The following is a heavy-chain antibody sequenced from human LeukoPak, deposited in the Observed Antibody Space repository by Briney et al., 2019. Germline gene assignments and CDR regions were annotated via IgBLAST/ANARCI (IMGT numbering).Heavy chain of an antibody. CDR3: ARDLGCCGNSFKYGMDV. D-gene: IGHD4-23*01. Sequence: GSSVKVSCKASGGTFSSYAISWVRQAPGQGLEWMGGIIPIFGTANYAQKFQGRVTITADKPTSTAYMELSSLRSEDTAVYYCARDLGCCGNSFKYGMDVWGKGTTVTVS. V-gene: IGHV1-69*06. CDR2: IIPIFGTA. CDR1: GGTFSSYA. J-gene: IGHJ6*04.